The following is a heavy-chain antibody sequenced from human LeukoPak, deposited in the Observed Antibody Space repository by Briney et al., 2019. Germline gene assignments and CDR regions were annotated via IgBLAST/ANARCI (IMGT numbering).Heavy chain of an antibody. J-gene: IGHJ4*02. CDR2: ISSSSSYI. CDR1: GFTFSSYS. V-gene: IGHV3-21*04. CDR3: AKDRDGSGSPYYFDY. Sequence: PGGSLRLSCAASGFTFSSYSMNWVRQAPGKGLEWVSSISSSSSYIYYADSVKGRFTISRDNSKNTLYLQMNSLRAEDTAVYYCAKDRDGSGSPYYFDYWGQGTLVTVSS. D-gene: IGHD3-10*01.